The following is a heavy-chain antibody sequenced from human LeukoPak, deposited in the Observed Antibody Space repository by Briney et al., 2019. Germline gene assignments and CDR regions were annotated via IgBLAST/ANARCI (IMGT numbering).Heavy chain of an antibody. D-gene: IGHD3-22*01. CDR3: ARRQDYYDSSGYYYSFDY. J-gene: IGHJ4*02. CDR1: GYTFTSYG. Sequence: ASVKVSCKASGYTFTSYGISWVRQAPGQGLEWMGWISAYNGNTNYAQKLQGRVTMTTDTSTSTAYMELRSLRSDDTAVYYCARRQDYYDSSGYYYSFDYWGQGTLVTVSS. CDR2: ISAYNGNT. V-gene: IGHV1-18*01.